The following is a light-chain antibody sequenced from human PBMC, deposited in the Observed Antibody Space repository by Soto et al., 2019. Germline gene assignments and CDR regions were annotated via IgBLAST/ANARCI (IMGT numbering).Light chain of an antibody. J-gene: IGKJ1*01. V-gene: IGKV1-5*01. CDR3: QQYNSYPWT. CDR2: DAS. CDR1: QSISSW. Sequence: IQMTQSPSTLSASVGDRATITCRASQSISSWLAWYQQKPGKAPKLLIYDASSMESGVPSRFSGSGSGTEFTLTISSLQPDDFAAYYCQQYNSYPWTFGQGTKVDIK.